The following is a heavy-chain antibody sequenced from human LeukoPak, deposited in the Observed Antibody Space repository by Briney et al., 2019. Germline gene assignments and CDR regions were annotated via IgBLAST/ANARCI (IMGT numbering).Heavy chain of an antibody. CDR1: GFTFSSYG. CDR2: IRYDGSNK. CDR3: AKGHGDASGYYYFDS. V-gene: IGHV3-30*02. D-gene: IGHD3-22*01. Sequence: GGSLRLSCAASGFTFSSYGMHWVRQAPGKGLEWVAFIRYDGSNKYYADSVKGRFTISRDNSKNMLYLQMNSLRVEGTAVYYCAKGHGDASGYYYFDSWGQGTLVTVSS. J-gene: IGHJ4*02.